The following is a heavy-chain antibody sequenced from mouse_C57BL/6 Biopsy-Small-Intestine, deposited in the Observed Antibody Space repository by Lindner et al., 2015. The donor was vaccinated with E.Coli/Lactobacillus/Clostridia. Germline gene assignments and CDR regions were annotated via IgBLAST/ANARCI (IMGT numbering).Heavy chain of an antibody. J-gene: IGHJ1*03. CDR2: IYPGDGDT. CDR3: ARFGSSYWYFDV. D-gene: IGHD1-1*01. V-gene: IGHV1-80*01. CDR1: GYAFSSYW. Sequence: VQLQESGAELVKPGASVKISCKASGYAFSSYWMNWVKQRPGKGLEWIGQIYPGDGDTNYNGKFKGKATLTADKSSSTAYMQLSSLTSEDSAVYFCARFGSSYWYFDVWGTGTTVTVSS.